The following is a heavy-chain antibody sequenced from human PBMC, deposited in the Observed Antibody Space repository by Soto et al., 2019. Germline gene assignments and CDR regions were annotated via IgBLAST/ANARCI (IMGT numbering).Heavy chain of an antibody. D-gene: IGHD3-22*01. V-gene: IGHV3-11*06. CDR1: GFTFSDYY. Sequence: GGPLRLSCAASGFTFSDYYMSWIRQAPGKGLEWVSYISSSSSYTNYVDSVKGRFTISRNNAKNSLYLKMNSLRAEDRAVYYCATTRPIVVFPGGQEPLVTVSS. J-gene: IGHJ5*02. CDR2: ISSSSSYT. CDR3: ATTRPIVVFP.